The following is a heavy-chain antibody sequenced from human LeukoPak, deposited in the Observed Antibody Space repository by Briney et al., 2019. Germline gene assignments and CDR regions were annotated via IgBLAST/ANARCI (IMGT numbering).Heavy chain of an antibody. CDR3: ARDRMVRGVPSWYFDL. Sequence: GRSLRLSCAASGFTFSSYAMHWVRQAPGKGLEWVAVISYDGSNKYYADSVKGRFTISRDNSKNTLYLQMNSLRAEDTAVYYCARDRMVRGVPSWYFDLWGRGTLVTVSS. D-gene: IGHD3-10*01. V-gene: IGHV3-30*04. J-gene: IGHJ2*01. CDR1: GFTFSSYA. CDR2: ISYDGSNK.